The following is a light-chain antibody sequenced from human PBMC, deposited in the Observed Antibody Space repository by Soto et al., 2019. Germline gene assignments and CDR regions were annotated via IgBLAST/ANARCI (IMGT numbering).Light chain of an antibody. CDR3: QQYGSSPRR. J-gene: IGKJ1*01. V-gene: IGKV3-20*01. CDR2: DAS. CDR1: QSVSSSY. Sequence: EIVWTQSPGTLSLSPGERATLSCRASQSVSSSYLAWYQQKPGQAPRLLIYDASSRATGIPDRFSGSGSGTDFTLTISRLEPEDFAVYYCQQYGSSPRRFGQGTKVDIK.